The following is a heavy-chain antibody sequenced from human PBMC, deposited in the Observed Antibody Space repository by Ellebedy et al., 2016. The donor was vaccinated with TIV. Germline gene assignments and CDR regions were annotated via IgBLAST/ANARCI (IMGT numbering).Heavy chain of an antibody. CDR2: IKQDGSEK. Sequence: GESLKISCVASGFTFSTYWMSWVRQAPGKGLEWVANIKQDGSEKYYVDSVKGRFTISRDNAKNSLFLEMNSLRVEDTAVYYCARVLGSSGGVDYYYYGMDVWGQGTTVSVSS. CDR3: ARVLGSSGGVDYYYYGMDV. D-gene: IGHD6-19*01. CDR1: GFTFSTYW. V-gene: IGHV3-7*03. J-gene: IGHJ6*02.